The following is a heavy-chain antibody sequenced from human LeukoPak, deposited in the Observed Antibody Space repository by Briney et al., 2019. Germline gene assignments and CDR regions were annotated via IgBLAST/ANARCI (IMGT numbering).Heavy chain of an antibody. V-gene: IGHV3-33*01. J-gene: IGHJ6*02. CDR1: GFTFSSYG. CDR3: ARGRAYRDGTDV. CDR2: IWYDGSNK. D-gene: IGHD1-26*01. Sequence: GGSLRLSCAASGFTFSSYGMHWVRQAPGKGLEWVAVIWYDGSNKYYADSVKGRFTISRDNSKNTLYLQMNSLRAEDTAVYYCARGRAYRDGTDVWGQGTTVTVSS.